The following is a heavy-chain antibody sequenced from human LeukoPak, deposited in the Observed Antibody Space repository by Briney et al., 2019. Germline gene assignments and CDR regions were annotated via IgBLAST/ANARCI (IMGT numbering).Heavy chain of an antibody. D-gene: IGHD6-13*01. V-gene: IGHV3-30*18. CDR3: AKDSQAAAGSYFDY. CDR2: ISYDGSNK. J-gene: IGHJ4*02. Sequence: GGSLRLSCAASGFTFSSYGMHWLRQAPGKGLEGVAVISYDGSNKYYADSVKGRFTISRDNSKKTLYLQMNSLRAEDTAVYYCAKDSQAAAGSYFDYWGQGTLVTVSS. CDR1: GFTFSSYG.